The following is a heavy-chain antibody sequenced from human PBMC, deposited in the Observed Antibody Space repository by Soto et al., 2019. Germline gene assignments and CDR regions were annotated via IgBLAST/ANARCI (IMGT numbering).Heavy chain of an antibody. D-gene: IGHD2-15*01. Sequence: SETLSLTCTVSGGSISSSSYYWGWIRQPPGKGLEWIGSIYYSGSTYYNPSLKSRVTISVDTSKNQFSLKLSSVTAADTAVYYCARRVVVAAVFDYWGQGTLVTVSS. J-gene: IGHJ4*02. CDR1: GGSISSSSYY. CDR2: IYYSGST. CDR3: ARRVVVAAVFDY. V-gene: IGHV4-39*01.